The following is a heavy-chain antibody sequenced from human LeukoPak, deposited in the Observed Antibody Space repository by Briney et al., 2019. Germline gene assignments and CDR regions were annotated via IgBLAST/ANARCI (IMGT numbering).Heavy chain of an antibody. J-gene: IGHJ4*02. D-gene: IGHD6-19*01. CDR1: RFTFSSYA. CDR2: ISGSGGST. V-gene: IGHV3-23*01. CDR3: ANGYSSGWHRRYYFDY. Sequence: GGSLRLSCAASRFTFSSYAMSWVRQAPGKGLEWVSAISGSGGSTYYADSVKGRFTISRDNSKNTLYLQMNSLRAEDTAVYYCANGYSSGWHRRYYFDYWGQGTLVTVSS.